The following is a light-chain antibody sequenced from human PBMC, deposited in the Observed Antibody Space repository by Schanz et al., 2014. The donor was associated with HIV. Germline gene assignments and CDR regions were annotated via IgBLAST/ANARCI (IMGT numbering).Light chain of an antibody. CDR1: NGDVGTYNL. CDR3: CSYASGSTPLFV. J-gene: IGLJ1*01. V-gene: IGLV2-23*01. Sequence: QSVLTQPASVSGSPGQSITISCTGTNGDVGTYNLVSWYQQHPGKAPKVLIYEGSKRPSGVSNRFTGSTSGNTASLTISGLQAEDEADYYCCSYASGSTPLFVFGTGTKLTVL. CDR2: EGS.